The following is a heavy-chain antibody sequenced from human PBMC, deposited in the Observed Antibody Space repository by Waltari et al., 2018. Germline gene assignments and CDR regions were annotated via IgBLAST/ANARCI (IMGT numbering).Heavy chain of an antibody. Sequence: EVQLVESGGGLVQPGGSLRLSCEASGLSISESWMSWVRQAPGKGPEGVAEIKEDGSKIYYVGSVRGRFTISRDNAKNSLYLQMNSLRVEDTAVYYCARDAPLYTTGWGYDYWGQGILVTVSS. CDR2: IKEDGSKI. CDR3: ARDAPLYTTGWGYDY. J-gene: IGHJ4*02. V-gene: IGHV3-7*01. CDR1: GLSISESW. D-gene: IGHD6-19*01.